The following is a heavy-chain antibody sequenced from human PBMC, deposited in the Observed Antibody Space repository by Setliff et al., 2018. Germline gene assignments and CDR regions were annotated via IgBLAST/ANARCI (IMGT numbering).Heavy chain of an antibody. CDR2: MNPNNGNT. J-gene: IGHJ5*02. D-gene: IGHD6-19*01. Sequence: ASVKVSCKASGYTFINYGINWVRQATGQGLEWMGGMNPNNGNTGYAQKFQGRVTMTRNTSTSTVYMELSSLRSEDTAVYYCAREVDSSGWYGIDPWGQGTLVTVSS. V-gene: IGHV1-8*02. CDR1: GYTFINYG. CDR3: AREVDSSGWYGIDP.